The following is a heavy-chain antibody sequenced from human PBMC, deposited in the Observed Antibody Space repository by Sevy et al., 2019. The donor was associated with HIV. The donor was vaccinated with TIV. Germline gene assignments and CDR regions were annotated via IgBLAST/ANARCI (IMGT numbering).Heavy chain of an antibody. J-gene: IGHJ4*02. CDR2: INQDGSES. D-gene: IGHD6-19*01. CDR1: GFTFNDYW. V-gene: IGHV3-7*01. CDR3: ARDGLPGSPGHTSGFD. Sequence: GGSLRLSCRASGFTFNDYWMAWVRQAPGKGLECVADINQDGSESNYVGSVKGRFTISRDNAKNSVYLQMNSLRGEDTAVYFCARDGLPGSPGHTSGFDWGQGTLVTVSS.